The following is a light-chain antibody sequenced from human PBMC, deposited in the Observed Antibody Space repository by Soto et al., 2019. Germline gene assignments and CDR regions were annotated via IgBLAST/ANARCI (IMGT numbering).Light chain of an antibody. J-gene: IGKJ1*01. CDR2: GAS. V-gene: IGKV3-15*01. CDR3: QQYNTWLWT. Sequence: EVVMTQSPATLSVSPGERATLSCRASQSVNANLAWYQQKPGQAPRLLIHGASNRATGIPARFSGSGFGTVSIXXIXRXQCVDFAVYYCQQYNTWLWTFGQGTKVEI. CDR1: QSVNAN.